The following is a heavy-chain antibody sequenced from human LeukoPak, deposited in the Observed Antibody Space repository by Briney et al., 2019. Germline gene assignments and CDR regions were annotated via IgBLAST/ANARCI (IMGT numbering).Heavy chain of an antibody. CDR1: GRSISSSNW. V-gene: IGHV4-4*02. CDR2: IYHSGST. CDR3: ARVVYYGSGVYFDY. J-gene: IGHJ4*02. Sequence: SETLSLTCAVSGRSISSSNWWSGIRQPPGKRLEGIGEIYHSGSTNYNPSLKSRVTISVDKSKNQFSLKLSSVTAADTAVYYCARVVYYGSGVYFDYWGQGTLVTVSS. D-gene: IGHD3-10*01.